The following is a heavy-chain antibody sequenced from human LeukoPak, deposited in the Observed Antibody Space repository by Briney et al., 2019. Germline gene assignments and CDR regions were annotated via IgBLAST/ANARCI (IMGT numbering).Heavy chain of an antibody. D-gene: IGHD5-18*01. J-gene: IGHJ4*02. CDR3: ARGYDIDY. CDR2: ISYDGSNK. V-gene: IGHV3-30-3*01. Sequence: LEWVAVISYDGSNKYYADSVKGRFTISRDNSKNTLYLQMNSLRAEDTAVYYCARGYDIDYWGQGTLVTVSS.